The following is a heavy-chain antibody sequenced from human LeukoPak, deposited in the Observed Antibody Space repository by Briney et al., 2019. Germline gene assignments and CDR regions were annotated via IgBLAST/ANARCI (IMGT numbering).Heavy chain of an antibody. J-gene: IGHJ4*02. V-gene: IGHV1-2*06. CDR1: GYTLTGYY. CDR3: ARDRVNYYDSSGYPA. CDR2: INPNSGGT. Sequence: ASVKVSCKASGYTLTGYYMHWVRQAPGQGLEWMGRINPNSGGTNYAQKFQGRVTMTRDTSISTAYMELSRLRSDDTAVYYCARDRVNYYDSSGYPAWGQGTLVTVSS. D-gene: IGHD3-22*01.